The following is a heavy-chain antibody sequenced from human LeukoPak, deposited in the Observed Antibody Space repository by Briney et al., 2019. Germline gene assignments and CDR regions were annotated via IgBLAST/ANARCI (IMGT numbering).Heavy chain of an antibody. V-gene: IGHV4-39*01. CDR1: GGSISSSSYY. CDR2: IYYSGST. D-gene: IGHD6-13*01. J-gene: IGHJ5*02. CDR3: ARHRGSSWYNNWFDP. Sequence: SETLSLTCTVSGGSISSSSYYWGWIRQPPGKGLEWIGSIYYSGSTYYNPSLKSRVTISVDTSKNQFSLKLSSVTAADTAVYYCARHRGSSWYNNWFDPWGQGTLVTVSS.